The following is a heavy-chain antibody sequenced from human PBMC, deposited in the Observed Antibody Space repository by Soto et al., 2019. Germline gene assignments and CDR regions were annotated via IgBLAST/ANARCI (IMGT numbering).Heavy chain of an antibody. CDR2: ISHDESVA. Sequence: QVQLVESGGGVVQPGRSRRLSCAASGFTFRSYAMHWVRQAPGKGLEWVTVISHDESVAYYADSVKGRFTISRDNSKNTLFLQMNSLRLEDTAMYYCAKDLGFGEENTRSDPWGQGTLVTVSS. V-gene: IGHV3-30*04. CDR1: GFTFRSYA. D-gene: IGHD3-10*01. J-gene: IGHJ5*02. CDR3: AKDLGFGEENTRSDP.